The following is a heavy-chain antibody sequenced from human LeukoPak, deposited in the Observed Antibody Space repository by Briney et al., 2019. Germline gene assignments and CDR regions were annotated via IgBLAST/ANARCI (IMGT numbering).Heavy chain of an antibody. D-gene: IGHD4-11*01. CDR1: GGTFSSYA. V-gene: IGHV1-69*13. CDR3: ARDLYRDSLPVSWFDP. J-gene: IGHJ5*02. CDR2: IIPIFGTA. Sequence: SVKVSCKASGGTFSSYAISWVRQAPGQGLEWMGGIIPIFGTANYAQKFQGRVTITADESTSTAYMELRSLRSDDTAVYYCARDLYRDSLPVSWFDPWGQGTPVTVSS.